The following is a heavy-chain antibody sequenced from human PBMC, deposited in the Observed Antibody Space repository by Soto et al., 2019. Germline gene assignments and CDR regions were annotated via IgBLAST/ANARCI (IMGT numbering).Heavy chain of an antibody. V-gene: IGHV3-23*01. CDR3: AKDLSPIFYYDSSGYQRGFDY. CDR2: ISGSGGST. Sequence: GGSLRVSWAASGFTFSSYAMSWVRQAPGKGLEWVSAISGSGGSTYYADSVKGRFTISRDNSKNTLYLQMNSLRAEDTAVYYCAKDLSPIFYYDSSGYQRGFDYWGQGTLVTVSS. J-gene: IGHJ4*02. CDR1: GFTFSSYA. D-gene: IGHD3-22*01.